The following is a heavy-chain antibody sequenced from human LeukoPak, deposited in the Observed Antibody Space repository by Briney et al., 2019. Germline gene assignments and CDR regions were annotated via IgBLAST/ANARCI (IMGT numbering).Heavy chain of an antibody. V-gene: IGHV3-7*01. D-gene: IGHD2-21*02. Sequence: GGSLRLSCAASGFTFSTYWMNWYRQAPGKGLEWVGNINQDASEINYVDSVRGRFTISRDNAKNSLHPQMNSLRAEDTAVYYCATDRDNSDWQKRFDSWGQGTLVTVSS. CDR3: ATDRDNSDWQKRFDS. CDR2: INQDASEI. CDR1: GFTFSTYW. J-gene: IGHJ4*02.